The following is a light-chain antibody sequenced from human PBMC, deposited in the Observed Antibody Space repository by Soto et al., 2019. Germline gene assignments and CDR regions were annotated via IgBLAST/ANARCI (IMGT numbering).Light chain of an antibody. J-gene: IGKJ4*01. V-gene: IGKV3-20*01. CDR2: DAS. CDR1: QSVGNNY. Sequence: EIVLTQSPGTLSLSPGERVTLSCRASQSVGNNYLAWFQQKPGQAPRLLIDDASRRATGIPDRFSGSGSGTDFTLTISRLEPEDFAVYYCQQCATSPLTFGGGTKVEIK. CDR3: QQCATSPLT.